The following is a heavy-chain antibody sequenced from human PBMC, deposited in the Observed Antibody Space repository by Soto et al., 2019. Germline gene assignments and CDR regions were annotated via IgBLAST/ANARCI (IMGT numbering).Heavy chain of an antibody. D-gene: IGHD7-27*01. CDR3: ARGRGYWGDWLDP. V-gene: IGHV4-31*03. CDR1: SGSISSGGYY. J-gene: IGHJ5*02. Sequence: PSETLSLTCTVSSGSISSGGYYWSWIRQHPGKGLEWIGYIYYTGSPYYSPSLKSRVTMSLDTSKNQFSLRLSSVSAADTAVYYCARGRGYWGDWLDPWGQGTLVTVS. CDR2: IYYTGSP.